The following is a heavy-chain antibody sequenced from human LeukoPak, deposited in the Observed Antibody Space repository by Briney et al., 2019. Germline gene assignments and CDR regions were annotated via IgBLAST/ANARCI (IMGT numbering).Heavy chain of an antibody. CDR1: EYTFTNYA. J-gene: IGHJ3*01. D-gene: IGHD3-16*01. V-gene: IGHV7-4-1*02. CDR2: INTNTGNP. CDR3: ARGVLDSLGVSSVFDL. Sequence: ASVKVSCKASEYTFTNYAMNWVRQAPGQGLEWMGWINTNTGNPTYAQGFTGRFVFSLDTAVSTAYLQISSLKAEDTAVYYCARGVLDSLGVSSVFDLWGQGTMVTVSS.